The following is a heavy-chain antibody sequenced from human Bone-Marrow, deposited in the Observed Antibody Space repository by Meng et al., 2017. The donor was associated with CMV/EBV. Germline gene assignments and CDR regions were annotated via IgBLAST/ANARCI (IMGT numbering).Heavy chain of an antibody. Sequence: SETLSLTCTVSGGSISSSSYYWGWIRQPPGKGLEWIGSIYYSGSTYYNPSLKSRVTISVDTSKNQFSLKLSSVTAADTAVYYCARESSWYAPWGQGTLVTVSS. CDR3: ARESSWYAP. CDR2: IYYSGST. J-gene: IGHJ5*02. V-gene: IGHV4-39*02. CDR1: GGSISSSSYY. D-gene: IGHD2-2*01.